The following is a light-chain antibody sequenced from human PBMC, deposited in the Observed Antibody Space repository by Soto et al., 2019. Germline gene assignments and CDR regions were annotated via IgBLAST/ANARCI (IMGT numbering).Light chain of an antibody. CDR1: QSVYSRY. J-gene: IGKJ1*01. V-gene: IGKV3-20*01. CDR3: QQYGSSPLT. CDR2: GAS. Sequence: DIVLSQSPGTLSLSPGERATLSCRASQSVYSRYLAWYQQRPGQAPRLLIYGASSRATGIPERFSGSGSETEFSLTIGRLEPEDFAVYYCQQYGSSPLTFGQGTKVEIK.